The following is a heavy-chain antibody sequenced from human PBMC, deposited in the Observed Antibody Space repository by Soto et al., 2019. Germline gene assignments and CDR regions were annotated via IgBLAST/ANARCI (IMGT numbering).Heavy chain of an antibody. D-gene: IGHD3-10*01. Sequence: SVKVSCKASGGTFSSYTISWVRQAPGKGLEWMGRIIPILGIANYAQKFQGRVTITADKSTSTAYMELSSLRSEDTAVYYCARGRLDYYGSGSYYSSGYNWFDPWGHGTLVTVPS. CDR3: ARGRLDYYGSGSYYSSGYNWFDP. CDR1: GGTFSSYT. J-gene: IGHJ5*02. CDR2: IIPILGIA. V-gene: IGHV1-69*02.